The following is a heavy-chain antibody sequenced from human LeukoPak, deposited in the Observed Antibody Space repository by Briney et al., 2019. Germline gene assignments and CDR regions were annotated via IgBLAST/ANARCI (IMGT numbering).Heavy chain of an antibody. J-gene: IGHJ4*02. V-gene: IGHV5-10-1*01. CDR1: GYSFTSYW. D-gene: IGHD3-10*01. CDR2: IDPSDSYT. Sequence: GESLQISCKGSGYSFTSYWISWVRQLPGKGLEWMGRIDPSDSYTNYSPSFQGHVTISADKSISTAYLQWSSLKASDTAVYYCARRYYYGSGSYKPFDYWGQGTLVTVSS. CDR3: ARRYYYGSGSYKPFDY.